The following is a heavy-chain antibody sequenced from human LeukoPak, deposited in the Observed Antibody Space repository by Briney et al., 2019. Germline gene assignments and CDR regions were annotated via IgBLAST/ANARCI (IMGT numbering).Heavy chain of an antibody. J-gene: IGHJ4*02. CDR3: AKQNARIGDY. Sequence: GGSLRLSCAASGFTFSSYGIHWVRQAPGKGLEWVAVISYDGSNKYYADSVKGRFTISRDNSKNMLYLQVNSLRAEDTAVYYCAKQNARIGDYWGQGTLVTVSS. V-gene: IGHV3-30*18. D-gene: IGHD6-6*01. CDR1: GFTFSSYG. CDR2: ISYDGSNK.